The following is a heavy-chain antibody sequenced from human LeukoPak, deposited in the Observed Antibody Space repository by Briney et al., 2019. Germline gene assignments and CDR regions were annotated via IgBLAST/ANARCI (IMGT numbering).Heavy chain of an antibody. J-gene: IGHJ4*02. D-gene: IGHD1-1*01. CDR3: ASYPRYTSSPPFDY. Sequence: ASVEVSCRASGYTFTGQYIHWVRQAPGQGPEWMGWINPNTGGTNYAQKFQGRVTMTRDTAISTAYMELNRLTSDDTAVYFCASYPRYTSSPPFDYWGQGTLVTVSS. V-gene: IGHV1-2*02. CDR1: GYTFTGQY. CDR2: INPNTGGT.